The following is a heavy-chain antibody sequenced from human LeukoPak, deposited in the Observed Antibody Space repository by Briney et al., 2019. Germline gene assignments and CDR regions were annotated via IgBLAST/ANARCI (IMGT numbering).Heavy chain of an antibody. J-gene: IGHJ4*02. CDR2: IKQDGSEK. CDR1: GFTLSDYY. D-gene: IGHD3-10*01. Sequence: GGSLRLSCAASGFTLSDYYMGWIRQAPGKGLEWVANIKQDGSEKYYVDSVKGRFTISRDNAKNSLYLQMNSLRAEDTAVYYCARDSRYYGSFDYWGQGTLVTVSS. V-gene: IGHV3-7*01. CDR3: ARDSRYYGSFDY.